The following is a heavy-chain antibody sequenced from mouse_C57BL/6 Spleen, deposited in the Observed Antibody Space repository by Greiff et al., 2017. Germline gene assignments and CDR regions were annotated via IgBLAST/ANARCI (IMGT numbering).Heavy chain of an antibody. J-gene: IGHJ3*01. V-gene: IGHV5-6*01. CDR3: ARHGDYGSSFAY. D-gene: IGHD1-1*01. CDR1: GFTFSSYG. CDR2: ISSGGSYT. Sequence: EVKVVESGGDLVKPGGSLKLSCAASGFTFSSYGMSWVRQTPDKRLEWVATISSGGSYTYYPDSVKGRFTISRDNAKNTLYLQMSSLKSEDTAMYYFARHGDYGSSFAYWGQGTLVTVSA.